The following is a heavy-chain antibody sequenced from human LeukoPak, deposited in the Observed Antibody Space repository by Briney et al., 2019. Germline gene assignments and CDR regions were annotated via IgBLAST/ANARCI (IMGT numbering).Heavy chain of an antibody. CDR3: ARLITGDDY. CDR2: IYYSGST. D-gene: IGHD7-27*01. Sequence: PSETLSLTCTVSGGSISSFYWSWIRQPPGKGLEWIGYIYYSGSTYYNPSLKSRVTISVDTSKNQFSLKLSSVTAADTAVYYCARLITGDDYWGQGTLVTVSS. V-gene: IGHV4-59*08. J-gene: IGHJ4*02. CDR1: GGSISSFY.